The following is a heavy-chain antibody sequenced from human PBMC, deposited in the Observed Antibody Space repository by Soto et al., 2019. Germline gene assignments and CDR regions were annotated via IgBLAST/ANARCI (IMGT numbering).Heavy chain of an antibody. CDR2: INHSGST. D-gene: IGHD5-18*01. CDR3: AKDANGYKYGSYFDD. Sequence: PSETLSLTCAVYGGSFSGYYWSWIRQPPGKGLEWIGEINHSGSTNYNPSLKSRVTISVDTSKNQFSLKLSSVTASDTALYYCAKDANGYKYGSYFDDWGQGTLVTVSS. V-gene: IGHV4-34*01. CDR1: GGSFSGYY. J-gene: IGHJ4*02.